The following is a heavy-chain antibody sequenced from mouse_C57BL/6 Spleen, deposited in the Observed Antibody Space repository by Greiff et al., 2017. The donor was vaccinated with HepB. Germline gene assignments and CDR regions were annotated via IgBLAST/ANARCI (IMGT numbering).Heavy chain of an antibody. CDR2: IYPRSGNT. J-gene: IGHJ4*01. V-gene: IGHV1-81*01. Sequence: VQVVESGAELARPGASVKLSCKASGYTFTSYGISWVKQRTGQGLEWIGEIYPRSGNTYYNEKFKGKATLTADKSSSTAYMELRSLTSEDSAVYFCARSGYYYAMDYWGQGTSVTVSS. CDR1: GYTFTSYG. CDR3: ARSGYYYAMDY. D-gene: IGHD3-1*01.